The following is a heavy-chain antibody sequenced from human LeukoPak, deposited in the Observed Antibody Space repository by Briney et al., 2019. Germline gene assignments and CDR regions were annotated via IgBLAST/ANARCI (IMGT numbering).Heavy chain of an antibody. J-gene: IGHJ4*02. V-gene: IGHV3-30*14. CDR1: GFTFSSYA. CDR2: ISYDGSNK. CDR3: AASARGSGSYYDLTPLYYFDY. Sequence: HSGGSLRLSCAASGFTFSSYAMHWVRQAPGKGLEWVAVISYDGSNKYYADSVKGRFTISRDNSKNTLYLQMNSLRAEDTAVYYCAASARGSGSYYDLTPLYYFDYWGQGTLVTVSS. D-gene: IGHD3-10*01.